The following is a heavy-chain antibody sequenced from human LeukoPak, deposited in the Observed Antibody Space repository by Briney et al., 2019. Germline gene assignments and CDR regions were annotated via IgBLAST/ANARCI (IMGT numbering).Heavy chain of an antibody. D-gene: IGHD6-13*01. V-gene: IGHV3-33*01. CDR3: ARGSMSSNWFYFDY. CDR1: GFTFSSYG. Sequence: PGGSLRLSCAASGFTFSSYGMHWVRQAPGKGLEWVAVIWYDGSNKYYADSVKGRFTISRDNSKNTLYLQMNSLRAEDTAVYYCARGSMSSNWFYFDYWGQGNLVTVSS. J-gene: IGHJ4*02. CDR2: IWYDGSNK.